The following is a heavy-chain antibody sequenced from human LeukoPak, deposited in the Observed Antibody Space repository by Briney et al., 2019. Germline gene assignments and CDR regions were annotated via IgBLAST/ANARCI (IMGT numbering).Heavy chain of an antibody. CDR1: GYTFTAYR. CDR2: INPNSGGT. CDR3: VRCGGSGSYCLDY. D-gene: IGHD3-10*01. Sequence: ASVKVSCKASGYTFTAYRLYWVRQAPGQGLEWMGWINPNSGGTNFAQKFQGRVTMTRDTSINTAYMEMSRLRSDDTAVYYCVRCGGSGSYCLDYWGQRTLVTVSS. V-gene: IGHV1-2*02. J-gene: IGHJ4*02.